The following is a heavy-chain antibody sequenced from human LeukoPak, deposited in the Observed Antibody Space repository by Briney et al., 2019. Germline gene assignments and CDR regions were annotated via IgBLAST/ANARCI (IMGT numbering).Heavy chain of an antibody. D-gene: IGHD1-14*01. Sequence: SETLSLTCAVYGGSFSGYYWSWIRQPPGKGLEWIGEINHSGSTNYNPSLKSRVTISVDTSKNQFSLKLSSVTAAATAVYYCARLRGWPEPNWFDPWGQGTLVTVSS. CDR3: ARLRGWPEPNWFDP. CDR2: INHSGST. CDR1: GGSFSGYY. J-gene: IGHJ5*02. V-gene: IGHV4-34*01.